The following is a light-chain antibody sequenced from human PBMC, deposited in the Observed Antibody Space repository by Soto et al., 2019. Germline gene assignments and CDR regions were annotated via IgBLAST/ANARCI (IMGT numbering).Light chain of an antibody. CDR3: QQSYSSRT. CDR1: QSVLYSSTNKNY. V-gene: IGKV4-1*01. Sequence: DIVMTQSPDSLAVSLGERATINCKSSQSVLYSSTNKNYLSWYQQKPGQPPKLLIYWASTRESGVPDRFSGSGSGTDFTLTISSLQPEDFATYYCQQSYSSRTFGQGTKVDIK. CDR2: WAS. J-gene: IGKJ1*01.